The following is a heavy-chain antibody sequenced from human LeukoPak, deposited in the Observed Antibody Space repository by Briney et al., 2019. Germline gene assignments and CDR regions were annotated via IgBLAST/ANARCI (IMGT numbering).Heavy chain of an antibody. V-gene: IGHV3-33*06. J-gene: IGHJ4*02. CDR3: AKDGTGTYVGAYFDY. D-gene: IGHD1-7*01. CDR2: IWYDGSNK. Sequence: GGSLRLSCAASGFTFSSYGMHWVRQAPGKGLEWVAVIWYDGSNKYYADSGKGRFTISRDNSKNTLYLQMNSLRAEDTAVYYCAKDGTGTYVGAYFDYWGQGTLVTVSS. CDR1: GFTFSSYG.